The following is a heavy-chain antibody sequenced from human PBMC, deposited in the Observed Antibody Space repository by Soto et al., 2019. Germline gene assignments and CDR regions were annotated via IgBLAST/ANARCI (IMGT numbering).Heavy chain of an antibody. CDR2: IIPILGIA. Sequence: ASVKVSCKASGGTFSSYTISWVRQAPGQGLEWMGRIIPILGIANYAQKFQGRVTITADKSTSTAYMELSSLRSEDTAVYYCARGLRFGVVSGYYFDYWGQGTLVTVSS. V-gene: IGHV1-69*02. CDR3: ARGLRFGVVSGYYFDY. D-gene: IGHD3-3*01. CDR1: GGTFSSYT. J-gene: IGHJ4*02.